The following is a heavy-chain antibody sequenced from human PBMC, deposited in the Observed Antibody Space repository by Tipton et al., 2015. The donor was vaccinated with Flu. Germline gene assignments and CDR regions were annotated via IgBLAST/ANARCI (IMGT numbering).Heavy chain of an antibody. CDR1: SYSISSGYY. CDR3: AREYGLDY. D-gene: IGHD2-8*01. Sequence: TLSLTCTVSSYSISSGYYWGWIRQPPGKGLEWIGSIYHSGRTYYNPSLKSRVTISADTSKNQFSLKLSSVTAADTAVYFCAREYGLDYWGQGTLVTVSS. J-gene: IGHJ4*02. V-gene: IGHV4-38-2*02. CDR2: IYHSGRT.